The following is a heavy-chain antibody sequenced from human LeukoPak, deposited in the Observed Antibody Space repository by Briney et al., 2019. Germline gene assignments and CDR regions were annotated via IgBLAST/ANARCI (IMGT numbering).Heavy chain of an antibody. CDR2: ISSSSSYI. V-gene: IGHV3-21*01. J-gene: IGHJ4*02. Sequence: PGGSLGLSCAASGFTFSSYSMNWVRQAPGKGLEWVSSISSSSSYIYYADSVKGRFTISRDNAKNTLYLQMNSLRAEDTAVYYCARDEYIHGDLTNFDSWGQGTLVIVSS. CDR3: ARDEYIHGDLTNFDS. D-gene: IGHD4-17*01. CDR1: GFTFSSYS.